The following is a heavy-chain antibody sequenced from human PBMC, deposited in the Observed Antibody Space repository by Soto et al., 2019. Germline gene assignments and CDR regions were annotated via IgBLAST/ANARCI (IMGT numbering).Heavy chain of an antibody. V-gene: IGHV1-2*02. Sequence: QVQLVQSGAEVKKPGDSVKVSCKASGYTFTDYHVNWVRQAPGQGLEWMGWINPYTGLTNYSEKFTDLVTMTADLSITTAYLELFSLIHYDTAVYYCGSARANVSPYRFDPWGQGTLVIVSS. CDR1: GYTFTDYH. CDR2: INPYTGLT. J-gene: IGHJ5*02. D-gene: IGHD5-12*01. CDR3: GSARANVSPYRFDP.